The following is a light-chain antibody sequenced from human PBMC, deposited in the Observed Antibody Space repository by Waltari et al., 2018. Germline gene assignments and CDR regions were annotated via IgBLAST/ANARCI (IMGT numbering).Light chain of an antibody. CDR1: QSISSY. V-gene: IGKV1-39*01. Sequence: DIQMTQSPSSLSASVGDRVTITCRASQSISSYLSWYQQKPGKAPNLLIYAASSLQSGVPSSFSGSGSGTDFTLTISSLQPEDFATYYCQQAYSTPWTFGQGTRVEIK. CDR3: QQAYSTPWT. CDR2: AAS. J-gene: IGKJ1*01.